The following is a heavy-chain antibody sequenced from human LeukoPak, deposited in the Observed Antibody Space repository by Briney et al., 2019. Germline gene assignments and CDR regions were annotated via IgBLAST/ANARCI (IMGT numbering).Heavy chain of an antibody. D-gene: IGHD3-16*01. CDR3: AKLGPRIILDAFDI. CDR2: IIPIFGTA. CDR1: GGTFSSYA. V-gene: IGHV1-69*13. Sequence: SVKVSCKASGGTFSSYAISWVRQAPGQGLEWMGGIIPIFGTANYAQKFQGRVTITADESTSTAYMELSSLRSEDTAVYYCAKLGPRIILDAFDIWGQGTMVTVSS. J-gene: IGHJ3*02.